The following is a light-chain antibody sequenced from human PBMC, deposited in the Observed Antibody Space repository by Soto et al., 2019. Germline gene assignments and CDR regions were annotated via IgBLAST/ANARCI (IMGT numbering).Light chain of an antibody. CDR3: KSYDSSLSGYV. CDR2: ENN. Sequence: QSALTQPPSVSEAPGQRVTISCTGSSSNIGAGYEAHWYQQVPGTAPKLLIYENNNRPSGVPDRFSGSKSGTSASLAITGLQAEDEAEYYCKSYDSSLSGYVFGTGT. V-gene: IGLV1-40*01. CDR1: SSNIGAGYE. J-gene: IGLJ1*01.